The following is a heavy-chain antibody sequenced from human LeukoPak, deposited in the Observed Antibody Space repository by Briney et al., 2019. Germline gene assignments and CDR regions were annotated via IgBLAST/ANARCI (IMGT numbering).Heavy chain of an antibody. Sequence: SETLSLTCAVYGGSFSGYHWSWIRQPPGKGLEWIGEINHSGSTNCNPSLKSRVTISVDTSKNQFSLKLSSVTAADTAVYYCARAGVVVISVANWFDPWGQGTLVTVSS. CDR2: INHSGST. CDR1: GGSFSGYH. J-gene: IGHJ5*02. D-gene: IGHD3-22*01. CDR3: ARAGVVVISVANWFDP. V-gene: IGHV4-34*01.